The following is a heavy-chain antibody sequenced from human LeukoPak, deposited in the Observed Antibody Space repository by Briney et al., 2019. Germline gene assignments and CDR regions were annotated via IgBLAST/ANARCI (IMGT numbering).Heavy chain of an antibody. V-gene: IGHV3-23*01. J-gene: IGHJ4*02. CDR3: ATVGVGWVAFEY. Sequence: GRSLRLSCEASGLMFSHSAMTRVHQTPGKGQNWVSGISESGGATYYAGSAKGRFTISIDNSKNTLYLQMNSLRSDDTAVYYCATVGVGWVAFEYWGQGALVTVSS. D-gene: IGHD3-16*01. CDR1: GLMFSHSA. CDR2: ISESGGAT.